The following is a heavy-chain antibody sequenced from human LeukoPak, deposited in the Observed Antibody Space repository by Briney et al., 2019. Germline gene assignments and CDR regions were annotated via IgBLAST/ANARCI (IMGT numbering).Heavy chain of an antibody. Sequence: SQTLSLTCTVSGDSISSGGYYWNWIRHHPGRALEWIGYIYYSGSTYYNPSLKSRVPMSVDTSKDHFSLKLSSVTAADTAVYYCARVEGSWAFDIWGQGTMVTVSS. CDR3: ARVEGSWAFDI. D-gene: IGHD3-10*01. CDR2: IYYSGST. CDR1: GDSISSGGYY. J-gene: IGHJ3*02. V-gene: IGHV4-31*03.